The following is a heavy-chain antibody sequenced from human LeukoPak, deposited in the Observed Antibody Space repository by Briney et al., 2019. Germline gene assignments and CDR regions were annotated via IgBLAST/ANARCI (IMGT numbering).Heavy chain of an antibody. CDR1: GYTFTSYY. CDR3: ASFHSSGWYYY. Sequence: ASVKVSCKASGYTFTSYYMHRVRQAPGQGLEWMGIINPSGGSTSYAQKFQGRVTMTRDTSTSTVYMELSSLRSEDTAVYYCASFHSSGWYYYWGQGTLVTVSS. V-gene: IGHV1-46*01. CDR2: INPSGGST. D-gene: IGHD6-19*01. J-gene: IGHJ4*02.